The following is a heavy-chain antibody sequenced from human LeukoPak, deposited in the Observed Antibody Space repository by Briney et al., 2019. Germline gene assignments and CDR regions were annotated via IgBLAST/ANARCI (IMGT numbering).Heavy chain of an antibody. CDR1: GFTFSSYW. CDR3: ARGAAAGRRAFDI. CDR2: IKQDGSEK. Sequence: GGSLRLSCAASGFTFSSYWMSWVRQDPGKGLEWVANIKQDGSEKYYVDSVKGRFTISRDNAKKSLYLQMNSLRVEDTAVYYCARGAAAGRRAFDIWGQGTMVTVSS. D-gene: IGHD6-13*01. V-gene: IGHV3-7*01. J-gene: IGHJ3*02.